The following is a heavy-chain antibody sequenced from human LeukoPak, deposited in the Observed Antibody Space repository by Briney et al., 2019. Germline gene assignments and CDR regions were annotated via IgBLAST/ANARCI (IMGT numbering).Heavy chain of an antibody. CDR1: GVSINGYY. Sequence: PSETLSLTRTVAGVSINGYYWTWIRQPPGKGLEWIGYISDSGSTNHSPSLKSRVSMSVGSSNTDFSMRLNSVTAADTAVYYCARVFRGAVTSNWFDRWGQGTLVTVSS. J-gene: IGHJ5*02. V-gene: IGHV4-59*01. D-gene: IGHD4-17*01. CDR3: ARVFRGAVTSNWFDR. CDR2: ISDSGST.